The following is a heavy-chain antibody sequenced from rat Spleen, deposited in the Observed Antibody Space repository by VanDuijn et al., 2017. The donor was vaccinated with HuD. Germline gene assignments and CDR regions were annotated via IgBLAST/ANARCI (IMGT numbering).Heavy chain of an antibody. CDR1: GFTFSDYY. V-gene: IGHV5-22*01. CDR3: ARRDYGYDDY. J-gene: IGHJ2*01. CDR2: ISYEGSGT. D-gene: IGHD1-7*01. Sequence: EVQLVESGGGLVQPGRSLKLSCAASGFTFSDYYMAWVRQAPKEGLEWVASISYEGSGTYYGDSVKGRFTISRDNAKKTLYLQMNSLRSEETATYYCARRDYGYDDYWGQGVMVTVSS.